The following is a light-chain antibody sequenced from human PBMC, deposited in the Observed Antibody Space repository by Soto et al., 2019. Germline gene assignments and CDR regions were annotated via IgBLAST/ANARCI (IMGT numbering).Light chain of an antibody. V-gene: IGLV2-14*01. Sequence: QSALTQPASVSGSPGQSITISCVGTSSDIGGYNHVSWYQQHPGKAPKVIIYEVSNRPSGVSNRFSGSKSGNTASLTISGLQAEDEADYYCSSFTITSTLFVFGTGTKLTVL. J-gene: IGLJ1*01. CDR2: EVS. CDR1: SSDIGGYNH. CDR3: SSFTITSTLFV.